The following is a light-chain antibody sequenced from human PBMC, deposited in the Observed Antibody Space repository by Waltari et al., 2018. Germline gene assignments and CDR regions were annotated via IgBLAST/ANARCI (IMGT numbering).Light chain of an antibody. CDR2: QVS. Sequence: DVVMTQSPLSLPVTLGQPASISCRSSQSLVFSDGNTYLNWFPQRPGQSPRRLIYQVSDRESGVPGRCSGSGSGTDFTMKISRVEAEDVGLYYCMQGTHWPWTFGQGTKVEIK. V-gene: IGKV2-30*01. J-gene: IGKJ1*01. CDR3: MQGTHWPWT. CDR1: QSLVFSDGNTY.